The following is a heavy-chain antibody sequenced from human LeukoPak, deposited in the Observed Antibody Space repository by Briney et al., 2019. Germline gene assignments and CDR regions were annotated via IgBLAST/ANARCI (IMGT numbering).Heavy chain of an antibody. D-gene: IGHD5-18*01. CDR2: VSASSNI. J-gene: IGHJ4*02. Sequence: GGSLRLSCAASGFTFSSYTMNWVRQAPGKGLQWVSTVSASSNIHYSDSVKGRFTISRDNARNSLYLQMNSLRDEDTAVYYCARDGLHTAHFDYWGQGTLVSVSS. V-gene: IGHV3-48*02. CDR3: ARDGLHTAHFDY. CDR1: GFTFSSYT.